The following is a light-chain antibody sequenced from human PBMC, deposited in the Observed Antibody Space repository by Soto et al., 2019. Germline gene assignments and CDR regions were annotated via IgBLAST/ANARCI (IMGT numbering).Light chain of an antibody. J-gene: IGLJ2*01. CDR1: SSDVGGYNY. CDR3: SSYAGSNNLV. Sequence: QSALTQPPSASGSPGQSVTISCTGTSSDVGGYNYVSWYQQHPGKAPKLMIYEVTKRPSGVPDRFSGSKSGNTASLTVSGLQAEEEAAYYCSSYAGSNNLVFGGGIKLTVL. CDR2: EVT. V-gene: IGLV2-8*01.